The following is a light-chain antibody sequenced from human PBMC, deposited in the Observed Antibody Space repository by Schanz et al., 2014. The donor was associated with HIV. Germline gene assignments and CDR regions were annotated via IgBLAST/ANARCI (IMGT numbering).Light chain of an antibody. CDR3: QQYGSS. Sequence: EIVMTQSPATLSVSPGEKATLSCRASQSVSSNLAWYQQKPGQAPRLLIYGASNRATGIPARFSGSGSGTDFSLTISRLEPEDFAVYYCQQYGSSFGPGTKVDIK. J-gene: IGKJ3*01. V-gene: IGKV3-20*01. CDR1: QSVSSN. CDR2: GAS.